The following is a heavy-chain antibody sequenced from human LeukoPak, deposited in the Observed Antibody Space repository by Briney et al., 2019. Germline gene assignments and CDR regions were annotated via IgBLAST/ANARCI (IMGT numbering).Heavy chain of an antibody. CDR2: IYHSGST. Sequence: PSETLSLTCAVSGGSISSGGYSWSWIRQPPGKGLEWIGYIYHSGSTYYNPSLKGRVTISVDRSKNQFSLKLSSVTAADTAVYYCARARGIAAAGTFDYWGQGTLVTVSS. J-gene: IGHJ4*02. CDR3: ARARGIAAAGTFDY. CDR1: GGSISSGGYS. D-gene: IGHD6-13*01. V-gene: IGHV4-30-2*01.